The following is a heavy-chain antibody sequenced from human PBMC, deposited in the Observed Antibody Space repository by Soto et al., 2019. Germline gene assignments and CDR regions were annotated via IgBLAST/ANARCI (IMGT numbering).Heavy chain of an antibody. V-gene: IGHV1-46*03. CDR2: INPSSGST. CDR1: GYAFTTYH. D-gene: IGHD7-27*01. J-gene: IGHJ4*02. Sequence: ASVKVSCKASGYAFTTYHIHWVRQAPGQGLEWMGVINPSSGSTICPQRFQGRVTMTRDTSTNTVYMELSSLRSEDTAVYHCARAQAWGIHDYWGQGTLVTVSS. CDR3: ARAQAWGIHDY.